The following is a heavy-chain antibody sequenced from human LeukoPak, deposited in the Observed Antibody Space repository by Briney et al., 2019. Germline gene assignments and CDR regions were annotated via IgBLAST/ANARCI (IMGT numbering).Heavy chain of an antibody. CDR1: GFTFSSSA. CDR2: ISGSGSGGST. Sequence: PGGSLRLSCAASGFTFSSSAMSWVRQAPGKGLEWVSSISGSGSGGSTYYADSVKGRFTISRDNSKNTLYLQMNSLRAEDTAVYYCAKDLLGGSGWYHRGDYYYMDVWGKGTTVTISS. J-gene: IGHJ6*03. V-gene: IGHV3-23*01. CDR3: AKDLLGGSGWYHRGDYYYMDV. D-gene: IGHD6-19*01.